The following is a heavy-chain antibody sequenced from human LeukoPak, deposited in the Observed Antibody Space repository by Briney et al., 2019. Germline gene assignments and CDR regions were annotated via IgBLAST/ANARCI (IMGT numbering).Heavy chain of an antibody. V-gene: IGHV1-2*02. J-gene: IGHJ6*03. CDR2: INPNSGGT. Sequence: ASVKVSCKASGYTFTGYYMHWVRQAPGQGLEWMGWINPNSGGTNYAQKFQGRVTMTRDMSISTAYMELSRLRSDDTAVYYCARGSGYCSSTSCYGDYYYYYMDVWGKGTTVTVSS. D-gene: IGHD2-2*01. CDR3: ARGSGYCSSTSCYGDYYYYYMDV. CDR1: GYTFTGYY.